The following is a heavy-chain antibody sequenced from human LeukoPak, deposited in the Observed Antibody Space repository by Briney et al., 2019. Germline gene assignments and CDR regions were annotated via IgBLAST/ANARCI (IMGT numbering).Heavy chain of an antibody. V-gene: IGHV1-8*03. D-gene: IGHD3-10*01. CDR2: MNPNSGNT. CDR1: GYTFTSYD. Sequence: ASVKVSCKASGYTFTSYDINWVRQATGQGLEWMGWMNPNSGNTGYAQKFQGRVTITRNTSISTAYMELSSLRSEDTAVYYCARGFFKVRGVIMAPDYWGQGTLVTVSS. CDR3: ARGFFKVRGVIMAPDY. J-gene: IGHJ4*02.